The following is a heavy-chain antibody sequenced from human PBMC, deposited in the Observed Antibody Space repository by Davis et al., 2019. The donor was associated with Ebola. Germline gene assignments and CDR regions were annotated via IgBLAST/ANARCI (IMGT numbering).Heavy chain of an antibody. Sequence: GESLNTSCAASGITFMNPGVSWLRHAPGKGPEWVSHISTGGGPTYGDSVRGRFTISRDISNSTMYLQMNSLRVEDTAVYYCARGGFHCGRDCAHRFDPWGQGTPVTVSS. CDR3: ARGGFHCGRDCAHRFDP. V-gene: IGHV3-23*01. D-gene: IGHD2-21*02. CDR2: ISTGGGPT. J-gene: IGHJ5*01. CDR1: GITFMNPG.